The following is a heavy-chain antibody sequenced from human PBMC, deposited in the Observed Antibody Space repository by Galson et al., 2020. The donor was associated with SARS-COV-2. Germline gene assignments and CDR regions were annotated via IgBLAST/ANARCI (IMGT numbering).Heavy chain of an antibody. J-gene: IGHJ4*02. D-gene: IGHD2-15*01. CDR3: ARGGVVVDY. V-gene: IGHV3-30*04. CDR1: GFTFSSYA. CDR2: ISYDGSNK. Sequence: GGSLRLSCAASGFTFSSYAMHWVRQAPGKGLEWVAVISYDGSNKYYADSVKGRFTISRDNSKNTLYLQMNSLRAEDTAVYYCARGGVVVDYWGQGTLVTVSS.